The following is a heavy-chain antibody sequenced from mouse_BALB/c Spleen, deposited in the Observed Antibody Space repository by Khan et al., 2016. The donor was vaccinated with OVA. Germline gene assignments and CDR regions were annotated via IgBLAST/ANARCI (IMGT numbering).Heavy chain of an antibody. CDR3: ARIDGGDFDY. CDR1: GFSITSDYA. D-gene: IGHD2-3*01. Sequence: EVQLQESGPGLVKPSQSLSLTCTVTGFSITSDYAWNWIRQFPGNRLEWMGFVSYSGNTNYNPSLRSRFSITRDTSKNQFFLQLNSVTSEDTATYYCARIDGGDFDYWDQGTTLTVSS. J-gene: IGHJ2*01. V-gene: IGHV3-2*02. CDR2: VSYSGNT.